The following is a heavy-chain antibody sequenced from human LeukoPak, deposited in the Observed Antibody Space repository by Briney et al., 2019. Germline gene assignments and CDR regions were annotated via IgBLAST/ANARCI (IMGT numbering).Heavy chain of an antibody. V-gene: IGHV3-33*03. CDR3: AIVEGFLPSPYYYSGMDV. D-gene: IGHD3-3*01. CDR1: GFTFSSYG. J-gene: IGHJ6*02. CDR2: IWYDGSNK. Sequence: PGGSLRLSCAASGFTFSSYGMHGVRQAPGKGLEGVAVIWYDGSNKYYADSVKGRVTISRDNSKNTLYLQMNSLGAEDTAVYYSAIVEGFLPSPYYYSGMDVWGQGTTVTVSS.